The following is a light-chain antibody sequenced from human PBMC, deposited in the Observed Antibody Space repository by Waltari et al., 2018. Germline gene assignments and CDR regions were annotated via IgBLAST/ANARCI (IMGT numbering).Light chain of an antibody. CDR3: QQSYSTPS. CDR1: QSITTF. Sequence: DIQMTQSPSSLSASVGDRVTITCRASQSITTFLNWYQQRPGKAPKLLIYASSSLQSGVPSRFSGSGSGTDFTLTISSLQPEEFATYYCQQSYSTPSFGGGTKVEI. J-gene: IGKJ4*01. CDR2: ASS. V-gene: IGKV1-39*01.